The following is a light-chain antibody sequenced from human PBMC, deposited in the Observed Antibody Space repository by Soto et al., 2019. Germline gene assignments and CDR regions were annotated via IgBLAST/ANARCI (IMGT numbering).Light chain of an antibody. CDR2: DAS. CDR1: QPISSW. V-gene: IGKV1-5*01. Sequence: DIQMTQSPPTLSASVGDRVTITCRASQPISSWLAWYHQKPGKAPKLLIYDASNLESGVPSRFSGSGSGTEFTRTISSLQPEDFGIYYCQQYENYWTFGQGTKVEIK. CDR3: QQYENYWT. J-gene: IGKJ1*01.